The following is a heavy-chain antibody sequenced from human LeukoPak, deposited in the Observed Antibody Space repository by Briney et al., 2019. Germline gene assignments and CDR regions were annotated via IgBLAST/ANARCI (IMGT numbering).Heavy chain of an antibody. Sequence: GASVKVSCKASGGTFISYAISWVRQAPGQGLEWMGGIIPIFGTANYAQKFQGRVTITADESTSTAYMELSSLRSEDTAVYYCARVRDYYDSSGYYRGRWFDPWGQGTLVTVSS. CDR2: IIPIFGTA. CDR1: GGTFISYA. V-gene: IGHV1-69*13. CDR3: ARVRDYYDSSGYYRGRWFDP. D-gene: IGHD3-22*01. J-gene: IGHJ5*02.